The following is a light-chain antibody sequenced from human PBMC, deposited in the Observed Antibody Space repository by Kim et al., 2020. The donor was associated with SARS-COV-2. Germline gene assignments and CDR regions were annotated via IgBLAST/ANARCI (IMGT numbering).Light chain of an antibody. CDR2: AAS. CDR1: QSISTY. CDR3: QQSHTAPSLT. V-gene: IGKV1-39*01. J-gene: IGKJ4*01. Sequence: DIQMTQSPPSLSASVGDRVTIVCRASQSISTYLNWYQQKPGKAPKLLIYAASNLQSGVPSRFSGSGSGTDFTLTISSLQPEDFATYYCQQSHTAPSLTLGGGTKLEI.